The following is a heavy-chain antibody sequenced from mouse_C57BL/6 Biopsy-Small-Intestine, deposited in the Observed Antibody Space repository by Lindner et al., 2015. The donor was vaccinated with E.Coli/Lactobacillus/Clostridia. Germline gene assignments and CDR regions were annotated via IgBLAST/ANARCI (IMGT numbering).Heavy chain of an antibody. Sequence: VQLQESGAELAKPGASVKMSCKASGYTFTTYWMNWVKQRPGQGLEWIGYINPSSGYTEYNQKFRNMATLTADKSSSTAYMQLNTLTSEDSAVYYCVRNYYDGSSYYFDYWGQGTTLTVSS. J-gene: IGHJ2*01. CDR2: INPSSGYT. V-gene: IGHV1-7*01. CDR3: VRNYYDGSSYYFDY. CDR1: GYTFTTYW. D-gene: IGHD1-1*01.